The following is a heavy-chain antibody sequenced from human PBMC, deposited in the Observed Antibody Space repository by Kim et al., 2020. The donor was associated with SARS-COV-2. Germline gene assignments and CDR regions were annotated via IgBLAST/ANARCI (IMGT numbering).Heavy chain of an antibody. V-gene: IGHV3-30*03. J-gene: IGHJ4*02. D-gene: IGHD5-18*01. CDR1: GFTFSSYG. Sequence: GGSLRLSCEASGFTFSSYGMHWVRPARGKGLEWVAVISYDGSNKYYADSVKGRFTISRDNSKTTLYLQMNSLRAEDTDVYYCATTWIQLWTHGWGQGTL. CDR3: ATTWIQLWTHG. CDR2: ISYDGSNK.